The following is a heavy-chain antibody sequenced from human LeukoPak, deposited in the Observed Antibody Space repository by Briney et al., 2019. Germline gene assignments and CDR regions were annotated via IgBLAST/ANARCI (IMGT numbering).Heavy chain of an antibody. CDR1: GGSITGYY. J-gene: IGHJ6*03. CDR3: ARLTGEQLATVNNRYHYIAV. CDR2: IYYSGST. V-gene: IGHV4-59*08. D-gene: IGHD6-6*01. Sequence: NPSETLSLTCTVSGGSITGYYWSWIRQPPGKGLEGIGYIYYSGSTNYDPSLKSRVTMSVDTPKNQFSLKLSSVTAADTAVYYCARLTGEQLATVNNRYHYIAVWGKGTAVTVSS.